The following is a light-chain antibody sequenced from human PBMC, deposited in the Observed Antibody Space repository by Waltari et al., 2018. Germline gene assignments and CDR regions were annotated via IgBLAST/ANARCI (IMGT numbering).Light chain of an antibody. Sequence: DIQMTQSPSTLSASVGDSVTITCRASQSISSWLAWYQQKPGKAPKLLIYKASSLESGVPSRFSGSGSGTEFPLTISSLQPDDFATYYCQQYNSYSPDTFGQGTKLEIK. V-gene: IGKV1-5*03. CDR1: QSISSW. J-gene: IGKJ2*01. CDR2: KAS. CDR3: QQYNSYSPDT.